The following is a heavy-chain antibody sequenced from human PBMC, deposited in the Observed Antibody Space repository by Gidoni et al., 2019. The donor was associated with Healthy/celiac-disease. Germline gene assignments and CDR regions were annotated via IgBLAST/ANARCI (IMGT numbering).Heavy chain of an antibody. CDR1: RFTFSSSG. CDR3: ARDGGHCTNGVCSNYYYGMDV. V-gene: IGHV3-33*01. J-gene: IGHJ6*02. CDR2: IWDDGSNK. Sequence: QVQLVESGGGVVQPGRSLRLSCAAPRFTFSSSGLPWVRQAPGKGLEWVAVIWDDGSNKYYEDAVKGRFTISRDNSKNTLYLQMNSLRAEDTAVYYCARDGGHCTNGVCSNYYYGMDVWGQGTTVTVSS. D-gene: IGHD2-8*01.